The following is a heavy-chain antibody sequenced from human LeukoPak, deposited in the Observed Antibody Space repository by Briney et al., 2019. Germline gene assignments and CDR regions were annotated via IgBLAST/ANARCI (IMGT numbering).Heavy chain of an antibody. D-gene: IGHD6-19*01. CDR2: ISGSGGDT. CDR3: AKYSVAGSGRYMDV. Sequence: SGGSLRPSCAASGFTFSSYGMSWVRQAPGKGLEWVSDISGSGGDTYYADSVKGRFTISKDNSKNTLYLQMNSLRAEDTAVYYCAKYSVAGSGRYMDVWGKGTTVTVS. J-gene: IGHJ6*03. CDR1: GFTFSSYG. V-gene: IGHV3-23*01.